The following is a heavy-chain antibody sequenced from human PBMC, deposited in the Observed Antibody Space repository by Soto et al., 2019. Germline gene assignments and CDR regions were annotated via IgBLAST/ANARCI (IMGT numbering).Heavy chain of an antibody. CDR1: GFTFSSYS. Sequence: ESGGGLVKPGGSLRLSCAASGFTFSSYSMNWVRQAPGKGLEWVSSISSSSSYIYYADSVKGRFTISRDNAKNSLYLQMISLRAEDTAVYYCARDSLPTENFDYWGQGTLVTVSS. CDR3: ARDSLPTENFDY. J-gene: IGHJ4*02. CDR2: ISSSSSYI. V-gene: IGHV3-21*01.